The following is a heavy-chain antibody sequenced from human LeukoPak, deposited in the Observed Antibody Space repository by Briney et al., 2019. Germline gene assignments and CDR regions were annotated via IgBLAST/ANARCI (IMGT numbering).Heavy chain of an antibody. V-gene: IGHV4-34*01. CDR2: INHSGST. D-gene: IGHD3-10*01. CDR3: ARGNYYGSGSYYISFDY. J-gene: IGHJ4*02. Sequence: SWVRQPPGKGLEWIGEINHSGSTNYNPSLKSRVTISVDTSKNQFSLKLSSVTAADTAVYYCARGNYYGSGSYYISFDYWGQGTLVTVSS.